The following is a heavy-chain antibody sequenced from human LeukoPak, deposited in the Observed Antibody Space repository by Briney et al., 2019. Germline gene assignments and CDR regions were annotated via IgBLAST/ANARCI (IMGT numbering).Heavy chain of an antibody. J-gene: IGHJ4*02. Sequence: ASVKVSCKASGYTFIGYYMHWVRQAPGQGLEWMGRINPNSGGTDYAQKFQGRVTMTRDSSISIAYLEFSSLRFDDTAVYYCARDWSMTTLDYWGQGTLVTVSS. D-gene: IGHD4-17*01. CDR3: ARDWSMTTLDY. CDR2: INPNSGGT. CDR1: GYTFIGYY. V-gene: IGHV1-2*06.